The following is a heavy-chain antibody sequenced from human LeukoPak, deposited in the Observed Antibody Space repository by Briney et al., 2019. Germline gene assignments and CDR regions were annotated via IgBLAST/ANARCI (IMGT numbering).Heavy chain of an antibody. CDR2: ISGSGGNT. CDR3: ATSRYY. J-gene: IGHJ4*02. CDR1: GFTFSSYG. Sequence: GGSLRLSCAASGFTFSSYGMNWVRQAPGKGLEWVSGISGSGGNTYYADSVKGRFTISRDNSKNMLYLQMDSLRAEDTAVYYCATSRYYWGQGTLVIASS. V-gene: IGHV3-23*01.